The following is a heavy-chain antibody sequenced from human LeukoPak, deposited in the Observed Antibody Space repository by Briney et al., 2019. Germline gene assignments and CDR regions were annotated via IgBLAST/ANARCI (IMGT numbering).Heavy chain of an antibody. V-gene: IGHV4-39*01. J-gene: IGHJ3*02. CDR1: GGSISSSTHY. Sequence: SETLSLTCTVSGGSISSSTHYWGWIRQSPGKGLEWIGSMYNSGSISYNPSLRSRVTITVDTSKNQFSLNFNSVTAAVTALYFCARNETSGYFDIWGQGTMVTVSS. CDR2: MYNSGSI. CDR3: ARNETSGYFDI. D-gene: IGHD3-22*01.